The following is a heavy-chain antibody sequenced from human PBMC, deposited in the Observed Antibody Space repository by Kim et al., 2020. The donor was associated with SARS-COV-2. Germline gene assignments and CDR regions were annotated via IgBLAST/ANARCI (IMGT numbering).Heavy chain of an antibody. CDR1: GFTFSSYA. Sequence: GGSLRLSCAASGFTFSSYAMHWVRQAPGKGLEWVAVISYDGSNKYYADSVKGRFTISRDNSKNTLYLQMNSLRAEDTAVYYCTEGGIRGYYFDYWGQGTLVTVSS. CDR2: ISYDGSNK. J-gene: IGHJ4*02. D-gene: IGHD3-16*01. CDR3: TEGGIRGYYFDY. V-gene: IGHV3-30*04.